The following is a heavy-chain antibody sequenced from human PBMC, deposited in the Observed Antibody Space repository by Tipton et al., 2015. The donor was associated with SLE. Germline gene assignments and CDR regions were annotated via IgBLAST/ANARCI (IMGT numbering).Heavy chain of an antibody. CDR2: IDPGDFDT. CDR1: GYNFTSYW. Sequence: QSGAEVKESGESLKISCKASGYNFTSYWIAWVRQMPGKGLEWMGMIDPGDFDTRYSPPFEDQVTISADRSITTAYLQWGSLKASDSAMYFCAKWDYYDGRRRTFDIWGQGTRVTVSS. CDR3: AKWDYYDGRRRTFDI. J-gene: IGHJ3*02. V-gene: IGHV5-51*01. D-gene: IGHD1-26*01.